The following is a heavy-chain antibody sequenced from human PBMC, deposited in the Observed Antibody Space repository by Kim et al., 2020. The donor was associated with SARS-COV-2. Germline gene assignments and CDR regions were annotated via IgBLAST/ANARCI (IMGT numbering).Heavy chain of an antibody. CDR3: ARDILTGPDY. Sequence: SPYYTDAVKDQFTISRDTSKNTRDLQMNSLRADDTAVYYCARDILTGPDYWGQGTLVTVSS. D-gene: IGHD3-9*01. V-gene: IGHV3-53*01. CDR2: SP. J-gene: IGHJ4*02.